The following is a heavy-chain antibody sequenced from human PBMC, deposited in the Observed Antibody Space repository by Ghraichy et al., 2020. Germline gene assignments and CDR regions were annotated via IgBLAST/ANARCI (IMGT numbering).Heavy chain of an antibody. D-gene: IGHD1-7*01. V-gene: IGHV4-30-2*01. J-gene: IGHJ4*02. CDR1: GGSISSSAYS. CDR3: APALNYVGFDY. CDR2: VYYDGST. Sequence: SETLSLTCAVSGGSISSSAYSWTWIRQPPEKGLEWIAYVYYDGSTYYNPSLKCRVTISLDNSKSQFSLELTSVTAAVTAVYYCAPALNYVGFDYWGQGTLVTASS.